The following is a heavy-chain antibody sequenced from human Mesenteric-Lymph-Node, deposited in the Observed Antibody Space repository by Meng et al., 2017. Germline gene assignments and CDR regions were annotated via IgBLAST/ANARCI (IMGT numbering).Heavy chain of an antibody. Sequence: QGQLQEPGPGLVEPSQTLSLTCTVSGGSMSSGNYYWSWIRQPSGKGLEWIGYIHHSGSAYYNPSLKSRVSISVDTSKNQFSLNLNSMTAADTAVYYCASFDHIPRRNYFDYWGQGTLVTVSS. CDR1: GGSMSSGNYY. J-gene: IGHJ4*02. V-gene: IGHV4-30-4*01. CDR3: ASFDHIPRRNYFDY. CDR2: IHHSGSA. D-gene: IGHD2-21*01.